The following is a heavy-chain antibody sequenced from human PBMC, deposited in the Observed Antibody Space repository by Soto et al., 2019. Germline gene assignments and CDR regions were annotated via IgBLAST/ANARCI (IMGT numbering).Heavy chain of an antibody. CDR3: ARTEYYDFWSGYYNYYGMDV. J-gene: IGHJ6*02. Sequence: ASVKVSCKASGYTFTSYGISWVRQAPGQGLEWMGWISAYNGNTNYAQKLQGRVTMTTDTSTSTAYMELRSLRSDDTAAYYCARTEYYDFWSGYYNYYGMDVWGQGTTVTVSS. CDR1: GYTFTSYG. V-gene: IGHV1-18*04. CDR2: ISAYNGNT. D-gene: IGHD3-3*01.